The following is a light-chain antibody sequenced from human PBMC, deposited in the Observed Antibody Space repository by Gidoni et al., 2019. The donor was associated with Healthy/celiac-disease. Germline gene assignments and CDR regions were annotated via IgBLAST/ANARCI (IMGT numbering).Light chain of an antibody. CDR2: DDS. Sequence: SYVLTQPPSVSVPPGQTARITCGGNNIGSKSVPWYQPKPGQAPVLVVYDDSDRPSGTPERFSGSNSGNTATLTISRVEAGDEADYYCQVWDSSSDLVVFGGGTKLTVL. J-gene: IGLJ2*01. V-gene: IGLV3-21*02. CDR3: QVWDSSSDLVV. CDR1: NIGSKS.